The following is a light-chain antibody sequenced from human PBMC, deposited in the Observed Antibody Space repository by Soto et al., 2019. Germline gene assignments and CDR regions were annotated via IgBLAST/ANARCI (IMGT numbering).Light chain of an antibody. J-gene: IGKJ2*01. Sequence: ETVLTQSPDTLSLSPGERVTLSCRASQSVGSYLVWYQQKPGQAPRLLIYGASNRATGIPARFSGSGSVTDFTLTISSLEPEDFAVYYCQHRSNGFGQGTKLEIK. CDR3: QHRSNG. CDR2: GAS. V-gene: IGKV3-11*01. CDR1: QSVGSY.